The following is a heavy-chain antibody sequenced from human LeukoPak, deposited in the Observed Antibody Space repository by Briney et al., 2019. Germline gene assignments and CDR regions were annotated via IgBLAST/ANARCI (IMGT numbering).Heavy chain of an antibody. Sequence: GGSLRLSCAASGFTFSDYYTSWVRQAPGKGLEWVSYISSSGSTIYYADSVKGRFTISRDNAKNSLYLQMNSLRAEDTAVYYCAREQGIAAAGISYYYYGMDVWGQGTTVTVSS. CDR2: ISSSGSTI. CDR3: AREQGIAAAGISYYYYGMDV. J-gene: IGHJ6*02. V-gene: IGHV3-11*01. D-gene: IGHD6-13*01. CDR1: GFTFSDYY.